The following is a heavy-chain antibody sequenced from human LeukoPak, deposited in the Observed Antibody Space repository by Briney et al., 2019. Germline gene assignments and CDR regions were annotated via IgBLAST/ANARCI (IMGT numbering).Heavy chain of an antibody. Sequence: GASVKVSCKASGGTFSSYAISWVRQAPGQGLEWMGRIIPIPGIANYAQKFQGRVTITADKSTSTAYMELSSLRSEDTAVYYCARVLDTAMTFAYWGQGTLVTVSS. CDR2: IIPIPGIA. J-gene: IGHJ4*02. D-gene: IGHD5-18*01. V-gene: IGHV1-69*04. CDR3: ARVLDTAMTFAY. CDR1: GGTFSSYA.